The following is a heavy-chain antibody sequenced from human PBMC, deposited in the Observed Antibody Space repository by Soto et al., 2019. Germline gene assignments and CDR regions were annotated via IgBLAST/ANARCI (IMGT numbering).Heavy chain of an antibody. J-gene: IGHJ6*02. CDR3: ARHSSSWYDYYGMDV. CDR2: IYPGDSDT. Sequence: GESLKISCKGSGYSFTSYWIGWVCQMPGKGLEWMGIIYPGDSDTRYSPSFQGQVTISADKSISTAYLQWSSLKASDTAMYYCARHSSSWYDYYGMDVWGQGTTVTVSS. V-gene: IGHV5-51*01. CDR1: GYSFTSYW. D-gene: IGHD6-13*01.